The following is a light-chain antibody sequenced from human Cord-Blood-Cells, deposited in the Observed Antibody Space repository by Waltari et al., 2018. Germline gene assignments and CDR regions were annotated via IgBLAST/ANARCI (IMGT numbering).Light chain of an antibody. J-gene: IGLJ2*01. Sequence: QSALTQPRSVAGSPGQSVTISCTGTSSDGGGYHYFSWYQQHPGKAPKLRIFDVSKRPSGVPDRCAGSKAGNAASLTSSGLQAEDEADYYCFSYAGSYTLVVGGGTKLTVL. CDR2: DVS. CDR3: FSYAGSYTLV. CDR1: SSDGGGYHY. V-gene: IGLV2-11*01.